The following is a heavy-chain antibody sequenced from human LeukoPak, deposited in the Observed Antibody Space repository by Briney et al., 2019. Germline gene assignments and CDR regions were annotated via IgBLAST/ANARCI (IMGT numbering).Heavy chain of an antibody. J-gene: IGHJ4*02. Sequence: GRSLRLSCAASGFTFSSYAMHWVRQAPGKGLEWVAVISYDGSNKYYADSVKGRFTISRDNSKNTLYLQMNSLRAEDTAVYFCAREWAGPSFDYWGQGTLVTVSS. D-gene: IGHD6-19*01. CDR3: AREWAGPSFDY. CDR2: ISYDGSNK. CDR1: GFTFSSYA. V-gene: IGHV3-30-3*01.